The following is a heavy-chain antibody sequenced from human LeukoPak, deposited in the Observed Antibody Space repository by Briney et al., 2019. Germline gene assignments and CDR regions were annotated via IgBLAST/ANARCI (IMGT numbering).Heavy chain of an antibody. CDR2: IFPSGGEI. Sequence: GGALRLSCVASGFTFSTFAMIWVRQPPGKGLEWVSSIFPSGGEIHYADSVRGRFTISRDNSKSTLSLQMNSLRVEDTAIYYCATYRQVLLPFESWGQGTLVTVSS. CDR1: GFTFSTFA. V-gene: IGHV3-23*01. J-gene: IGHJ4*02. CDR3: ATYRQVLLPFES. D-gene: IGHD2-8*02.